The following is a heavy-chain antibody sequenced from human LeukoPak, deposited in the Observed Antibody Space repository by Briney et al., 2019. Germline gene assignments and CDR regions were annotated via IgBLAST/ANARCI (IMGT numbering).Heavy chain of an antibody. Sequence: GGPLRLSCAASGFRFSDYSMNWVRQAPGKGLEWLSYITGSSSTIYYADSVKGRFTISRDNAKNSLYLQMNSLRAEDTAVYYCARHRSSWLIDYWGQGTLVTVSS. CDR3: ARHRSSWLIDY. CDR1: GFRFSDYS. J-gene: IGHJ4*02. D-gene: IGHD6-6*01. CDR2: ITGSSSTI. V-gene: IGHV3-48*01.